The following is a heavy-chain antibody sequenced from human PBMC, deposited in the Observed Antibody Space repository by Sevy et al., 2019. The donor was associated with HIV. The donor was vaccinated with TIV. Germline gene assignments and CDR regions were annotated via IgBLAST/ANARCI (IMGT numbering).Heavy chain of an antibody. D-gene: IGHD3-22*01. Sequence: GGSLRLSCAASGFTFSSYAMHWVRQVPGKGLEWVTRIWYDGSNKYYADSVKGRFTISRDNSKNRLYLQMNSLRAEDTAVYYCARARSGYSSGYYFDSWGQGTLVTVSS. CDR3: ARARSGYSSGYYFDS. V-gene: IGHV3-33*01. CDR1: GFTFSSYA. CDR2: IWYDGSNK. J-gene: IGHJ4*02.